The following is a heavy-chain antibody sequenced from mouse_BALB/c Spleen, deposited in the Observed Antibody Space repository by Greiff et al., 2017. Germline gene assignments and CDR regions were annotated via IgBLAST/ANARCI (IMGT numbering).Heavy chain of an antibody. CDR1: GYTFTSYW. V-gene: IGHV1-69*02. D-gene: IGHD2-3*01. CDR2: IDPSDSYT. Sequence: QVQLQQPGAELVKPGASVKLSCKASGYTFTSYWMHWVKQRPGQGLEWIGEIDPSDSYTNYNQKFKGKATLTVDKSSSTAYMQLSSLTSEDSAVYYCARSDGYRYAMDYWGQGTSVTVSS. J-gene: IGHJ4*01. CDR3: ARSDGYRYAMDY.